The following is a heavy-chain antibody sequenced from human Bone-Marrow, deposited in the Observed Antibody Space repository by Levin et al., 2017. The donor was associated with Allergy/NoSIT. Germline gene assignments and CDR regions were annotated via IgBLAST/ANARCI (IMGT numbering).Heavy chain of an antibody. CDR2: IYYSGST. J-gene: IGHJ4*02. D-gene: IGHD2-8*01. Sequence: SETLSLTCTVSGGSISSYYWSWIRQPPGKGLEWIGYIYYSGSTNYNPSLKSRVTISVDTSKNQFSLKLSSVTAADTAVYYCARDGLMGFDYWGQGTLVTVSS. CDR1: GGSISSYY. CDR3: ARDGLMGFDY. V-gene: IGHV4-59*01.